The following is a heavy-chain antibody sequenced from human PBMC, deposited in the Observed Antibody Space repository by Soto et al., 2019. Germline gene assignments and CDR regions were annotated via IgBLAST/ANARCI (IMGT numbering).Heavy chain of an antibody. CDR1: VCNFNNAW. D-gene: IGHD2-21*01. CDR2: IKSKLSGGTT. CDR3: TTERNRDPEY. Sequence: VGSVRLSCVSSVCNFNNAWMSCVRHPPGKGLEWVGRIKSKLSGGTTDYIPPVKGRFIISRDDSKNTLYLQMDGLKIEGTGVYYCTTERNRDPEYWGEGTLVKVSS. V-gene: IGHV3-15*01. J-gene: IGHJ4*02.